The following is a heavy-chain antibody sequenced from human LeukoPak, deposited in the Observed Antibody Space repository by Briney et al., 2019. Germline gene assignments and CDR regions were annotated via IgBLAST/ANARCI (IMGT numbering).Heavy chain of an antibody. J-gene: IGHJ4*02. CDR1: GGSFSGYY. Sequence: PSETLSLTCAVYGGSFSGYYWSWIRQPPGKGLEWIGEINHSGSTNYNPSLKSRVTISVDTSKNQFSLKLSPVTAADTAVYYCARGVYYVPFDYWGQGTLVTVSS. D-gene: IGHD3-10*02. CDR3: ARGVYYVPFDY. V-gene: IGHV4-34*01. CDR2: INHSGST.